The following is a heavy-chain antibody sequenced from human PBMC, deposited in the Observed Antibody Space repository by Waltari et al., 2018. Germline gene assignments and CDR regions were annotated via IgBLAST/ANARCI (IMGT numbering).Heavy chain of an antibody. CDR2: MNPNSGNT. Sequence: QVQLVQSGAEVKKPGASVKVSCKASGYTFTSYDINWVRQATGQGLAWMGWMNPNSGNTGYAQKFQGRVTMTRNTSISTAYMELSSLRSEDTAVYYCARVGPFVVPAAMWNYYYGMDVWGQGTTVTVSS. D-gene: IGHD2-2*01. CDR1: GYTFTSYD. CDR3: ARVGPFVVPAAMWNYYYGMDV. V-gene: IGHV1-8*01. J-gene: IGHJ6*02.